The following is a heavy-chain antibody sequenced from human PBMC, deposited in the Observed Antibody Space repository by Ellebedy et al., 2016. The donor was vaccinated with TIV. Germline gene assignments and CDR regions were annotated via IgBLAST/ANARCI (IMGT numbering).Heavy chain of an antibody. CDR3: AREVVFGEHFDY. J-gene: IGHJ4*02. V-gene: IGHV4-39*07. CDR2: IYYSGST. CDR1: GGSISSSSYY. D-gene: IGHD3-10*01. Sequence: SETLSLTXTVSGGSISSSSYYWGWIRQPPGKGLEWIGSIYYSGSTYYNPSLKSRVTISVDTSKNQFSLKLSSVTAADTAVYYCAREVVFGEHFDYWGQGTLVTVSS.